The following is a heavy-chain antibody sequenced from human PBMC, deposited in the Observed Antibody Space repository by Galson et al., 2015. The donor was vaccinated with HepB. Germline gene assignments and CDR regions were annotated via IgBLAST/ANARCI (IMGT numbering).Heavy chain of an antibody. CDR2: IYTGGST. CDR1: GFSVSGNY. V-gene: IGHV3-53*01. D-gene: IGHD1-7*01. CDR3: ARDHWDYRHGMDV. Sequence: SLRLSCAASGFSVSGNYMSWVRQAPGKGLEWVSVIYTGGSTYYADSVRGRFSISRDNSRNTLYLQMNSLGAEDTALYYCARDHWDYRHGMDVWGQGTTVTVSS. J-gene: IGHJ6*02.